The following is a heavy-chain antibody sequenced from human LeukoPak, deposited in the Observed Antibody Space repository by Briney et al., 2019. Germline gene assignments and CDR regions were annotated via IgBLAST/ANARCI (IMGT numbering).Heavy chain of an antibody. V-gene: IGHV4-34*01. D-gene: IGHD2-2*01. CDR1: GGSFSGYY. Sequence: SETLSLTCAVYGGSFSGYYWSWIRQPPGKGLEWIGEINHSGSTNYNPSLKSRATISVDTSKNQFSLKLSSVTAADTAVYYCARASIVVPAAAFDYWGQGTLVTVSS. CDR2: INHSGST. J-gene: IGHJ4*02. CDR3: ARASIVVPAAAFDY.